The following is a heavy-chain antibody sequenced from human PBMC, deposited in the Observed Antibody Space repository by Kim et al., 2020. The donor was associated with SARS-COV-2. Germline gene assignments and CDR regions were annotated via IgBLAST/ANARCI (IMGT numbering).Heavy chain of an antibody. Sequence: ASVKVSCKASGYTFTNNAISWVRQAPGQGLEWMGWINTDTGNPTYAQAFTRRFVFSVDTSVTTAYLQISSLEAEDTALYYCARVIWGTYRYTDYLGQGTL. CDR2: INTDTGNP. CDR3: ARVIWGTYRYTDY. V-gene: IGHV7-4-1*02. CDR1: GYTFTNNA. D-gene: IGHD3-16*02. J-gene: IGHJ4*02.